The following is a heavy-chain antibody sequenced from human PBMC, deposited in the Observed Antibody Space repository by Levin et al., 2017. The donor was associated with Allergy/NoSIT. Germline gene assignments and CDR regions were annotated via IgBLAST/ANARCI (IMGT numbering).Heavy chain of an antibody. J-gene: IGHJ4*02. V-gene: IGHV5-51*06. Sequence: GGSLRLSCKGSGYSFTTHLIGWVRQMPGKGLEWMGIIDPGDSDTRYSPSFQGQVIISVDKSTSTAYLQWSSLKASDTAMYYCASDGGTTGGFDYWGQGTLVTVSS. D-gene: IGHD3-16*01. CDR3: ASDGGTTGGFDY. CDR1: GYSFTTHL. CDR2: IDPGDSDT.